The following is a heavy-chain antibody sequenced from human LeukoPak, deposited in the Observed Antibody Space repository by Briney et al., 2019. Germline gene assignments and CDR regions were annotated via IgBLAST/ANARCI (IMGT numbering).Heavy chain of an antibody. CDR3: AKGQWLVQYFDY. J-gene: IGHJ4*02. CDR1: GFTFSSYA. Sequence: GGSLRLSCAASGFTFSSYAMHWVRQAPGKGLEWVAVISYDGSNKYYADSVKGRFTISRDSSKNTLYLQMNSLRAEDTALYYCAKGQWLVQYFDYWGQGTLVTVSS. V-gene: IGHV3-30-3*01. D-gene: IGHD6-19*01. CDR2: ISYDGSNK.